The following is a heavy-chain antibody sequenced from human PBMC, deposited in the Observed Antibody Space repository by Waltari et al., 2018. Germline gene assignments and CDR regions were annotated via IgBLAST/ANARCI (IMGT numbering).Heavy chain of an antibody. CDR3: ARGSVAGTDYYYGMDV. D-gene: IGHD6-19*01. CDR1: GFTFSSYA. J-gene: IGHJ6*02. Sequence: QVQLVESGGGVVQPGRSLRLSCAASGFTFSSYAMHWVRQAPGKGLEWVAVISYDGSNKYYADSVKGRFTISRDNSKNTLYLQMNSLRAEDTAVYYCARGSVAGTDYYYGMDVWGQGTTVTVSS. V-gene: IGHV3-30*07. CDR2: ISYDGSNK.